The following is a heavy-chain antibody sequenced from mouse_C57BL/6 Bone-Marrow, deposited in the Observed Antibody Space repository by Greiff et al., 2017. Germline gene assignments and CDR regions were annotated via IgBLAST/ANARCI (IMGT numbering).Heavy chain of an antibody. CDR2: IYPRDGST. D-gene: IGHD1-1*01. J-gene: IGHJ1*03. CDR1: GYTFTSYD. Sequence: QVQLKESGPELVKPGASVKLSCKASGYTFTSYDINWVKQRPGQGLEWIGWIYPRDGSTKYNEKFKGKATLTVDTSSSTAYMELHSLTSEDSAVYFGASDYGSSYWYFEVWGTGTTVTVSA. V-gene: IGHV1-85*01. CDR3: ASDYGSSYWYFEV.